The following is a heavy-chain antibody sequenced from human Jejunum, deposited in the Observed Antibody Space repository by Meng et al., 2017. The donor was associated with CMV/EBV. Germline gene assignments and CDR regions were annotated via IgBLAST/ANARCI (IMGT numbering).Heavy chain of an antibody. CDR3: ASPLGIPGIVDL. CDR2: IYYSGST. Sequence: QLQLPGSGPGLVKPSETLSLTCTVSGGSISSSSYYWGWIRQPPGKGLEWIGSIYYSGSTYYNPSLKSRVTISVDTSKNQFSLKLSSVTAADTAVYYCASPLGIPGIVDLWGRGTLVTVSS. CDR1: GGSISSSSYY. V-gene: IGHV4-39*01. J-gene: IGHJ2*01. D-gene: IGHD3-10*01.